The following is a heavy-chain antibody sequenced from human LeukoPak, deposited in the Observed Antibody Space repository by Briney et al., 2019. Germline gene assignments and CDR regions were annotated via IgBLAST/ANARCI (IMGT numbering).Heavy chain of an antibody. Sequence: SVKVSCKASGGTFSSYAISWVRQAPGQGLEWMGGIIPIFGTANYAQKFQGRVTITADESTSTAYMELSSLRSEDTAVYYCARDRGGSYNYDAFDIWGQGTMVTVSS. V-gene: IGHV1-69*13. CDR3: ARDRGGSYNYDAFDI. CDR2: IIPIFGTA. CDR1: GGTFSSYA. D-gene: IGHD1-26*01. J-gene: IGHJ3*02.